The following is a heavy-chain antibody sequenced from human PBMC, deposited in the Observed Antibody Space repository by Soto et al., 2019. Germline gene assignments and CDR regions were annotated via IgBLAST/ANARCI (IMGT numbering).Heavy chain of an antibody. Sequence: GGSLRLSCAASGFTFSNAWMNWVRQAPGKGLEWVGRIKSKTDGGTTDYAAPVKGRFTISRDDSKNTLYLQMNSLKTEYTAVDYCTTDSPLPDTLLEWSNYPPRYYYYYGMDVWGQGTTVTVSS. V-gene: IGHV3-15*07. J-gene: IGHJ6*02. CDR2: IKSKTDGGTT. CDR3: TTDSPLPDTLLEWSNYPPRYYYYYGMDV. D-gene: IGHD3-3*01. CDR1: GFTFSNAW.